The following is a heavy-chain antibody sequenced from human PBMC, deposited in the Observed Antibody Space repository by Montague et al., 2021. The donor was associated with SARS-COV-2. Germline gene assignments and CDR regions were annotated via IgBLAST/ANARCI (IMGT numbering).Heavy chain of an antibody. CDR2: XDWDDDK. V-gene: IGHV2-70*01. CDR1: GFSLSTSGMC. CDR3: ARVPVVGYLGIYYYYGMDV. Sequence: PALVKPTQTLTLTCTFSGFSLSTSGMCVSWIRQPPGKALEWLALXDWDDDKYYSTSLKTRLTISKDTSKNQVVLTMTNMDPVDTATYYCARVPVVGYLGIYYYYGMDVWGQGTTVTVSS. J-gene: IGHJ6*02. D-gene: IGHD6-19*01.